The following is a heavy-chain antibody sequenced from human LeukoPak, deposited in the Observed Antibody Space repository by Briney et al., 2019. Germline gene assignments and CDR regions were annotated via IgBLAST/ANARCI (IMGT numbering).Heavy chain of an antibody. CDR2: IYYSGST. D-gene: IGHD2-21*02. CDR1: GGSISSGGYY. CDR3: ARAPRVTAIQFNAFDI. Sequence: SETLSLTCTVSGGSISSGGYYWGWIRQPPGKGLEWIGSIYYSGSTYYNPSLKSRVTISVDTSKNQFSLKLSSVTAADTAVYYCARAPRVTAIQFNAFDIWGQGTMVTVSS. V-gene: IGHV4-39*07. J-gene: IGHJ3*02.